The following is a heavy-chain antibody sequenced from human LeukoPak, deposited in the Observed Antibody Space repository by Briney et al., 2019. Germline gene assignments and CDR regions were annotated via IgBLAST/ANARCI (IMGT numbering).Heavy chain of an antibody. J-gene: IGHJ2*01. Sequence: ASVTVSCKASGYTFTGYYMHWVRQAPGQGLEWMGWINPNSGGTNYAQKFQGRVTMTRDTSISTAYMELSRLRSDDTAVYYCARDLRYFDWLNLYWYFDLWGRGTLVTVSS. V-gene: IGHV1-2*02. CDR1: GYTFTGYY. CDR3: ARDLRYFDWLNLYWYFDL. CDR2: INPNSGGT. D-gene: IGHD3-9*01.